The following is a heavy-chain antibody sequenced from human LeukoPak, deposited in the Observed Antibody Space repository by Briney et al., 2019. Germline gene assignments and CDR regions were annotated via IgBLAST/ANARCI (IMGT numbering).Heavy chain of an antibody. J-gene: IGHJ4*02. CDR1: GGSFSGYY. CDR2: INHSGST. V-gene: IGHV4-34*01. CDR3: ARKDGQEGVVVVPAATLDY. D-gene: IGHD2-2*01. Sequence: SETLSLTCGVYGGSFSGYYWSWIRQPPGKGLEWIGEINHSGSTNYNPSLKSRVTISVDTSKNQFSLKLSSVTAADTAVYYCARKDGQEGVVVVPAATLDYWGQGTLVTVSS.